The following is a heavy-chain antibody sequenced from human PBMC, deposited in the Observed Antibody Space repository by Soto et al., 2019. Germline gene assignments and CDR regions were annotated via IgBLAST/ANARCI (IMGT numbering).Heavy chain of an antibody. D-gene: IGHD4-17*01. J-gene: IGHJ4*02. CDR3: ARSYGDPLDY. V-gene: IGHV4-34*01. CDR2: INHSGST. Sequence: QVQLQQWGAGLLKPSETLSLTCAVYGGSFSGYYWSWIRQPPGKGLEWIGEINHSGSTNYNPSLKSRVTISVDTSKNQFSLKLSSVTAADTAVYYCARSYGDPLDYWGQGTLVTVSS. CDR1: GGSFSGYY.